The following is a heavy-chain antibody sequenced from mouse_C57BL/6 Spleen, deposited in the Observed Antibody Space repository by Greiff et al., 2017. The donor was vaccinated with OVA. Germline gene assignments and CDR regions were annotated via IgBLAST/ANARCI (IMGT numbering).Heavy chain of an antibody. D-gene: IGHD1-2*01. V-gene: IGHV7-3*01. CDR1: GFTFTDYY. CDR2: IRNKANGYTT. Sequence: EVMLVESGGGLVQPGGSLSLSCAASGFTFTDYYMSWVRQPPGKALEWLGFIRNKANGYTTEYSASVKGRFTISRDNSQSILYLQMNALRAEDSATYYCASSLRRGYFDYWGQGTTLTVSS. CDR3: ASSLRRGYFDY. J-gene: IGHJ2*01.